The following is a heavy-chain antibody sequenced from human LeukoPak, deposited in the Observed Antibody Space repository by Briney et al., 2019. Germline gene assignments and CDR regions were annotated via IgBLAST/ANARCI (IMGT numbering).Heavy chain of an antibody. D-gene: IGHD2-2*02. CDR3: AKEGQYCSSTSCYNPTNAFDI. J-gene: IGHJ3*02. V-gene: IGHV3-30*02. CDR2: IRYDGSNK. CDR1: GFTFSSYG. Sequence: GGSLRLSCAASGFTFSSYGMHWVRQAPGKGLEWVALIRYDGSNKYYADSVKGRFTISRDNSKNTLYLQMNSLRAEDTAVYYCAKEGQYCSSTSCYNPTNAFDIWGQGTMVTVSS.